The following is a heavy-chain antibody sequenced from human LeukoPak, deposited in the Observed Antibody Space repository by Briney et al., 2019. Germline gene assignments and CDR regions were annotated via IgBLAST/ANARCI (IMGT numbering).Heavy chain of an antibody. CDR1: GFTFSRYD. V-gene: IGHV3-23*01. Sequence: GGSLRLSCAASGFTFSRYDMSWVRQAPGKGLEWVSAISGSGGSTYYADSVKGRFTISRDNSKNTLYLQMNSLRAEDTAVYYCARDQYEERNGPFRYWGQGTLVTVSS. J-gene: IGHJ4*02. CDR2: ISGSGGST. D-gene: IGHD1-1*01. CDR3: ARDQYEERNGPFRY.